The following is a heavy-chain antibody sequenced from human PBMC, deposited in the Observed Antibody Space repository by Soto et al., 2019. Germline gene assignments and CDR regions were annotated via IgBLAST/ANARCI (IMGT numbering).Heavy chain of an antibody. CDR1: GGSISSGGDY. CDR3: ARATPYYYYGMDV. D-gene: IGHD2-15*01. V-gene: IGHV4-31*03. CDR2: IYYSGST. Sequence: KPSETLSLTCTVSGGSISSGGDYWSWIRQHPGKGLEWTGYIYYSGSTYYNPSLKSRVTLSVDTSKNHFSLKLSSVTAADTAVYYCARATPYYYYGMDVWGQGTTVTVSS. J-gene: IGHJ6*02.